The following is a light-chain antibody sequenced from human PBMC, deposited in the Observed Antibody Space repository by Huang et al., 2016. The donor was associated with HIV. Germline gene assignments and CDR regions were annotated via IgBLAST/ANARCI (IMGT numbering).Light chain of an antibody. CDR1: QSVSSN. V-gene: IGKV3-15*01. CDR3: QQYNNWPPAIT. CDR2: GAS. J-gene: IGKJ5*01. Sequence: EIVMTQSPATLSVSPGERATLSCRASQSVSSNLAWYQQKPGQAPRLLIYGASTRATGIPARFSGIGSGTYFTLTISSLQSEDFAVYYCQQYNNWPPAITFGQGTRLEIK.